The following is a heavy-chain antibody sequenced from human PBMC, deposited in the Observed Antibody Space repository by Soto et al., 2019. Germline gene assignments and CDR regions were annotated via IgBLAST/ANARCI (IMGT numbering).Heavy chain of an antibody. J-gene: IGHJ4*02. V-gene: IGHV3-30*18. D-gene: IGHD5-18*01. CDR3: AKEVEMVTIDSLLHY. Sequence: QVQLVESGGGVVQPGRSLRLSCAASGFTFSSYGMHWVRQAPGKGLEWVAVISYDGSNKYYADSVKGRFTISRDNSKNTLYLQMNSLRAEDTAVYYCAKEVEMVTIDSLLHYWGQGTLVTVSS. CDR1: GFTFSSYG. CDR2: ISYDGSNK.